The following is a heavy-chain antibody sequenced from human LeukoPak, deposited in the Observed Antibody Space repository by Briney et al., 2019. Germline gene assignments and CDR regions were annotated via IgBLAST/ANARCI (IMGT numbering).Heavy chain of an antibody. J-gene: IGHJ3*01. CDR3: AKFEGRSGWYLDAFDV. CDR1: RFTPKNYA. CDR2: ISSSGGST. D-gene: IGHD6-19*01. Sequence: GGSLRLSCAASRFTPKNYAMNWVRQAPGKGLEWVSAISSSGGSTYYADSVKGRFTISRDTSKNTLYLQMNSLRAEDTAVYYCAKFEGRSGWYLDAFDVWGQGTMVTVSS. V-gene: IGHV3-23*01.